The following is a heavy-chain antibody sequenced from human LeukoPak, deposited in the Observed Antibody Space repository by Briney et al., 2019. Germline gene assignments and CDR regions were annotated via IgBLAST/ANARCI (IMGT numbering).Heavy chain of an antibody. J-gene: IGHJ4*02. V-gene: IGHV3-15*01. CDR2: IKSKTDGGTT. D-gene: IGHD3-10*01. CDR3: TTGPYCYGSGSYYNVQLLDFDY. CDR1: GFTFSDYY. Sequence: GGSLRLSCAASGFTFSDYYMSWIRQAPGKGLEWVGRIKSKTDGGTTDYAAPVKGRFTISRDDSKNTLYLQMNSLKTEDTAVYYCTTGPYCYGSGSYYNVQLLDFDYWGQGTLVTVSS.